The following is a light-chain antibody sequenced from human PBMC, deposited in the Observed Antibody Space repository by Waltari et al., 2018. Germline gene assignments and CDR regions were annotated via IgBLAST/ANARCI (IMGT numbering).Light chain of an antibody. CDR2: KDN. Sequence: QSVLTQPPSASGTPGQRVTISCSGTSSNIGRNYVFWFHQLPGTAPKVLIYKDNLRPSGVPDLFSGSKSGTSASLAISGLRSEDEADFYCATWDDSLSGYVFGSGTKVAVL. CDR1: SSNIGRNY. V-gene: IGLV1-47*01. J-gene: IGLJ1*01. CDR3: ATWDDSLSGYV.